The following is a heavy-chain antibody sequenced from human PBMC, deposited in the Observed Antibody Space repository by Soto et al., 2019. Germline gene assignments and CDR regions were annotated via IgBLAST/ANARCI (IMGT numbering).Heavy chain of an antibody. Sequence: EVQLVESGGVVVQPGGSLRLSCAASGFTFDDYTMHWVRQAPGKGLEWVSLISWEGGSTYYADSGKGRFTISRDNSKNAVSLEMNSLRTEDTALYYCATAGKTPYEILTGYYEEGFDYLGQGTLVTVSS. CDR3: ATAGKTPYEILTGYYEEGFDY. D-gene: IGHD3-9*01. CDR1: GFTFDDYT. V-gene: IGHV3-43*01. J-gene: IGHJ4*02. CDR2: ISWEGGST.